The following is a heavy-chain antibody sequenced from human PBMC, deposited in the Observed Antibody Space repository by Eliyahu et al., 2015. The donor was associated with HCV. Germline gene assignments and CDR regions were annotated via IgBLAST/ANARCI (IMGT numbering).Heavy chain of an antibody. CDR2: IWYDGSNK. V-gene: IGHV3-33*01. J-gene: IGHJ4*02. D-gene: IGHD1-26*01. Sequence: QVQLVESGGGVVQPGRSLXLSCAAXGFTXSSXGMHWVRQAPVKGLEWVAVIWYDGSNKYYADSVKGRFTISRDNSKNTLYLQMNSLRAEDTAVYYCAREVRESYSGSYYFDYWGQGTLVTVSS. CDR1: GFTXSSXG. CDR3: AREVRESYSGSYYFDY.